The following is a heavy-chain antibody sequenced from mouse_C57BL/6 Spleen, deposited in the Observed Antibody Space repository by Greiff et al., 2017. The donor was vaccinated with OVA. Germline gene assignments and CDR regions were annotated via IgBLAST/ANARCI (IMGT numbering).Heavy chain of an antibody. CDR1: GYTFTSYD. Sequence: QVQLQQSGPGLVKPGASVKLSCTASGYTFTSYDINWVQQRPGQGLEWIGWIYPGDGSTKYTEKFKGKATLTVDTSSRTAYMESHSLTSEDSAVYVSARRWDDYAMGYWGQGTSVTVSS. V-gene: IGHV1-85*01. J-gene: IGHJ4*01. CDR3: ARRWDDYAMGY. D-gene: IGHD4-1*01. CDR2: IYPGDGST.